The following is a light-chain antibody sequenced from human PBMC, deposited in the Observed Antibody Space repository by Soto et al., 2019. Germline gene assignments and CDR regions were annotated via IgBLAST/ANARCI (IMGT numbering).Light chain of an antibody. CDR3: QTWGTGIVI. J-gene: IGLJ2*01. CDR2: LNRDGSH. CDR1: SGHSNYA. V-gene: IGLV4-69*01. Sequence: QLVLTQSPSASASLGASVKLTCTLSSGHSNYAIAWHQQQPEKGPRYLMKLNRDGSHRKGDGIPNRFSGPSSGAQRYLTISRRHSEDAADYYCQTWGTGIVIFGGGTKVTVL.